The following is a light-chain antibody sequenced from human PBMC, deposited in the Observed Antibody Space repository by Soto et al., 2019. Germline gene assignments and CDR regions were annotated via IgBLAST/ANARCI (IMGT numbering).Light chain of an antibody. J-gene: IGKJ2*01. CDR3: QRYNDWPFA. Sequence: ELVLTQSPATLSVSPGERVTLSCRASESLSYFLAWYQHKPGQSPRLLIYGVSTRVAGVPSRFSCGGSATDFTLTISSLQSEDFAVYYCQRYNDWPFAFGQGTKLEI. CDR2: GVS. CDR1: ESLSYF. V-gene: IGKV3-15*01.